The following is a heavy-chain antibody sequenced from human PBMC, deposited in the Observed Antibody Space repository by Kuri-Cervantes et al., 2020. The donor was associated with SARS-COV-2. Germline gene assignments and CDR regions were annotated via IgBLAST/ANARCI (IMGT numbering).Heavy chain of an antibody. V-gene: IGHV1-18*01. CDR1: GYTFTSDG. Sequence: ASVKVSCKASGYTFTSDGISWVRQAPGQGLEWMGWISVDNGNKNYAQKLQGRVTMTTDTSTSTAYMELRSLRSDDTAVYYCARDRVNSRLLWFGELFVYWGQGTLVTVSS. J-gene: IGHJ4*02. CDR2: ISVDNGNK. CDR3: ARDRVNSRLLWFGELFVY. D-gene: IGHD3-10*01.